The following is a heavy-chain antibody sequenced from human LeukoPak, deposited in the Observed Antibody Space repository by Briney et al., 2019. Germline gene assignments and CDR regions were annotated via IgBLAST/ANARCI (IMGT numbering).Heavy chain of an antibody. Sequence: GGSLRLSCAASGFTFSSYAMHWVRQAPGQGLGWVAVISYDGSNKYYTDSVQGRFTISRDNSKNTLYLQMNSLRAEHTAVYYCARERYDFWSGYSNTPLDYWGQGTLVTVSS. CDR1: GFTFSSYA. V-gene: IGHV3-30-3*01. CDR3: ARERYDFWSGYSNTPLDY. CDR2: ISYDGSNK. D-gene: IGHD3-3*01. J-gene: IGHJ4*02.